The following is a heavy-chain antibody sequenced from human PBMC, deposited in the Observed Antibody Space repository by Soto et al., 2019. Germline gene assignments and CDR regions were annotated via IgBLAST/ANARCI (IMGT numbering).Heavy chain of an antibody. Sequence: GASVKVSCKASGYTFTSYDINWVRQATGQGLEWMGWMNPNSGNTGYAQKFQGRVTMTRNTSISTAYMELSSLKSEDTAVYYCARGEWLLGPDYYYYYMDVWGKGTTVTVSS. D-gene: IGHD3-3*01. J-gene: IGHJ6*03. CDR1: GYTFTSYD. CDR2: MNPNSGNT. V-gene: IGHV1-8*01. CDR3: ARGEWLLGPDYYYYYMDV.